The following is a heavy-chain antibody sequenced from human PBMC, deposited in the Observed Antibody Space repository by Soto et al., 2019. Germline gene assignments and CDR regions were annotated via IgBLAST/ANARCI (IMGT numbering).Heavy chain of an antibody. CDR3: ATLSAVAYLFEY. Sequence: SETLSLTCTVSGGSISSYYWSWIRQPAGKGLEWIGRIYASGRCNYNPSLKSRVTMSVDTSKNQFSLKLSSVTDADTAVYYCATLSAVAYLFEYWGQGTRVTVSS. V-gene: IGHV4-4*07. D-gene: IGHD6-19*01. J-gene: IGHJ4*02. CDR2: IYASGRC. CDR1: GGSISSYY.